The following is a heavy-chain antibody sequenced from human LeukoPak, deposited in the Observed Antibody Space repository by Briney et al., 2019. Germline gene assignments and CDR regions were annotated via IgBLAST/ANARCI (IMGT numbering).Heavy chain of an antibody. CDR2: INHSGST. Sequence: PSETLSLTCAVSGGSFSGYYWSWIRQPPGKGLEWIGEINHSGSTNYNPSLKSRVTISVDTSKNQFSLKLSSVTAADTAVYYCARGHSGWYAEYLQHWGQGTLVTVSS. J-gene: IGHJ1*01. CDR1: GGSFSGYY. CDR3: ARGHSGWYAEYLQH. D-gene: IGHD6-19*01. V-gene: IGHV4-34*01.